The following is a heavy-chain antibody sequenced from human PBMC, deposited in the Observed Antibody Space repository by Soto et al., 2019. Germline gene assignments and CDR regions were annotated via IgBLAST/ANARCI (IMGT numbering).Heavy chain of an antibody. J-gene: IGHJ4*02. CDR3: AKPTYYYDSSGYYPYYFDY. CDR2: ISGSGGST. D-gene: IGHD3-22*01. CDR1: GFTFSSYA. Sequence: GGSLRLSCAASGFTFSSYAMSWVRQAPGKGLEWVSAISGSGGSTYYADSVKGRFTISRDNSKNTLYLQMNSLRAEDTAVYYCAKPTYYYDSSGYYPYYFDYWGQGTLVTVSS. V-gene: IGHV3-23*01.